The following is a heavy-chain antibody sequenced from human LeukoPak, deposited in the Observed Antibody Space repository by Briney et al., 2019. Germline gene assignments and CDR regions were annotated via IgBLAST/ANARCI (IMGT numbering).Heavy chain of an antibody. D-gene: IGHD3-10*01. V-gene: IGHV4-59*01. J-gene: IGHJ3*02. CDR1: GGSISSYY. CDR3: ARWFGSRAFDI. CDR2: IYYSGST. Sequence: SETLSLTCTVSGGSISSYYWSWIRQPPGKGLEWIGYIYYSGSTNYNPSLKSRVTISVDTSKNQFSLKLSSVTAADTAVYYCARWFGSRAFDIWGQGTMDTVSS.